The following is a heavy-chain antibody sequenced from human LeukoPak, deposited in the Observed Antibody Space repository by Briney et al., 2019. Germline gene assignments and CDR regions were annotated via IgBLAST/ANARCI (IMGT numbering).Heavy chain of an antibody. J-gene: IGHJ4*02. CDR2: IIPIFGTA. CDR3: AVRDCSGGSCYPEPYDY. Sequence: SVKVSCKASGGTFSSYAISWVRQAPGQGLEWMGGIIPIFGTANYAQKFQGRVTITADESTSTAYMELSSLRSEDTAVYYCAVRDCSGGSCYPEPYDYWGQGTLVTVSS. V-gene: IGHV1-69*13. CDR1: GGTFSSYA. D-gene: IGHD2-15*01.